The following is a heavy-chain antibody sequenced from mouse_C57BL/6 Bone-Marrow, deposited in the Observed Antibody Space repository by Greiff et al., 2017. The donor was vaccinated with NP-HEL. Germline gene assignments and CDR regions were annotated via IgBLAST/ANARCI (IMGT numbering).Heavy chain of an antibody. Sequence: EVQLQQPEGGLVQPGSSMKLSCTASGFTFSDYSMAWVRQVPEKGLEWVANINSDGSSTYYLDSLKSRFIISRDNAKNILYLQMSSLKSEDTATYYCAREGGLRRRTYAMDYWGQGTSVTVSS. V-gene: IGHV5-16*01. D-gene: IGHD2-4*01. CDR2: INSDGSST. J-gene: IGHJ4*01. CDR1: GFTFSDYS. CDR3: AREGGLRRRTYAMDY.